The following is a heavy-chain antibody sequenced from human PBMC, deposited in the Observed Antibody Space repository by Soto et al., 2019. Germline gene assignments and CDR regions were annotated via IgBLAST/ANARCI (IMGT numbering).Heavy chain of an antibody. V-gene: IGHV5-51*01. Sequence: GESLKISCKGSGYSFTSYWINWVRQMPGKGLEWMGIIYPGDSDTRYSPSFQGQVTISADKSIDTAYLQWRSLKASDTAGYYCARHHGSPGSYFGLDVCGQGTKVTVSS. CDR1: GYSFTSYW. D-gene: IGHD6-13*01. CDR3: ARHHGSPGSYFGLDV. J-gene: IGHJ6*02. CDR2: IYPGDSDT.